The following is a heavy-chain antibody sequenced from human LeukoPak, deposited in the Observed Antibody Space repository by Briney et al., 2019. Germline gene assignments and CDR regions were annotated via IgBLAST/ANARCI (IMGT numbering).Heavy chain of an antibody. Sequence: ASVKVSCKASGDTFSSYAITWVRQAPGQGLEWMGGIIPVFGTANYAQKFQGRVTMTRDMSTSTVYMELSSLRSDDTAVYYCARDLDYYDSSGSWGQGTLVTVSS. CDR2: IIPVFGTA. J-gene: IGHJ5*02. CDR3: ARDLDYYDSSGS. CDR1: GDTFSSYA. V-gene: IGHV1-69*05. D-gene: IGHD3-22*01.